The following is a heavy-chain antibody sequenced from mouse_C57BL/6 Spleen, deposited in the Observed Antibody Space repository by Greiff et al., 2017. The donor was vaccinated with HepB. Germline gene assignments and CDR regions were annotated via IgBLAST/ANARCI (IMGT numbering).Heavy chain of an antibody. J-gene: IGHJ1*03. D-gene: IGHD2-2*01. CDR2: IHPNSGST. CDR1: GYTFTSYW. CDR3: ARGGLRDWYFDV. V-gene: IGHV1-64*01. Sequence: QVQLQQPGAELVKPGASVKLSCKASGYTFTSYWMHWVKQRPGQGLEWIGMIHPNSGSTNYSEKFKSKATLTVDKSSSTAYMQLSSLTSEDSAVYYCARGGLRDWYFDVWGTGTTVTVSS.